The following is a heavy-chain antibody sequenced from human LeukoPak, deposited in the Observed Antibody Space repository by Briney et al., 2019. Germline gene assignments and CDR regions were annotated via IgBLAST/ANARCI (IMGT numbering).Heavy chain of an antibody. CDR1: GFTFSSYA. CDR2: ISGSGGST. Sequence: GGSLRLSCAASGFTFSSYAMSWVRQAPGNGLEWVSAISGSGGSTYYADSVKGRFTISRDNSKNTLYLQMNSLRAEDTAVYYCAKAVYSGSYFDYWGQGTLVTVSS. D-gene: IGHD1-26*01. V-gene: IGHV3-23*01. CDR3: AKAVYSGSYFDY. J-gene: IGHJ4*02.